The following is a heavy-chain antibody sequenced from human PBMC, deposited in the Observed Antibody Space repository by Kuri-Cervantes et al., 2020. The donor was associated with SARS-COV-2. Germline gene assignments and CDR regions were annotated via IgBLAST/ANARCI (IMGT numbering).Heavy chain of an antibody. V-gene: IGHV3-30-3*01. CDR1: GFTSSSYA. J-gene: IGHJ4*02. CDR2: ISYDGSNK. CDR3: ARGDYGDYGDY. Sequence: GESLKISCAASGFTSSSYAMHWVRQAPGKGLEWVAVISYDGSNKYYADSVKGRFTISRDNSKNTLYLQMNSLRAEDTAVYYCARGDYGDYGDYWGQGTLVTVSS. D-gene: IGHD4-17*01.